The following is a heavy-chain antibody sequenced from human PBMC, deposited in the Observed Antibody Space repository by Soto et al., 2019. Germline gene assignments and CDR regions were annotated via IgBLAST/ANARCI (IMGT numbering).Heavy chain of an antibody. CDR1: GYTFTSYG. Sequence: ASVKVSCKASGYTFTSYGISWVRQAPGQGLEWKGWISAYNGNTNFAQKLQGRVTMTTDTSTSTAYMELRSLISYDTAVYFFSSGYYDSSGYLTRNYYGMDVWGQGTTVTVSS. CDR2: ISAYNGNT. CDR3: SSGYYDSSGYLTRNYYGMDV. V-gene: IGHV1-18*01. D-gene: IGHD3-22*01. J-gene: IGHJ6*02.